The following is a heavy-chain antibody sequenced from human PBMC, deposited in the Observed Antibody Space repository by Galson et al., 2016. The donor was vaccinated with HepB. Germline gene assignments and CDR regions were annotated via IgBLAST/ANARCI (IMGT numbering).Heavy chain of an antibody. CDR3: ATNGGRFGELLRDIDYYGMDV. CDR2: INAGNGNT. CDR1: GYTFTSYP. J-gene: IGHJ6*02. V-gene: IGHV1-3*01. Sequence: SVKVSCKAPGYTFTSYPMHWVRQAPGQRLEWMGWINAGNGNTKYSQKFQDRVTITRDTSASTAYMELSSLRSEDTAVYYCATNGGRFGELLRDIDYYGMDVWGQGTTVTVSS. D-gene: IGHD3-10*01.